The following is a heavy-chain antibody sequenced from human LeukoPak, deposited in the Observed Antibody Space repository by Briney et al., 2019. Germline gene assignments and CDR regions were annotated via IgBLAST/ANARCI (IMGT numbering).Heavy chain of an antibody. CDR1: GFTFSSYG. D-gene: IGHD2-15*01. Sequence: PGGSLRLSCAASGFTFSSYGMRWVRQAPGKGLEWVAVISYDGSNKYYADSVKGRFTISRDNSKNTLYLQMNSLRAEDTAVYYCAKEVAAGLGYFDYWGQGTLVTVSS. CDR3: AKEVAAGLGYFDY. V-gene: IGHV3-30*18. CDR2: ISYDGSNK. J-gene: IGHJ4*02.